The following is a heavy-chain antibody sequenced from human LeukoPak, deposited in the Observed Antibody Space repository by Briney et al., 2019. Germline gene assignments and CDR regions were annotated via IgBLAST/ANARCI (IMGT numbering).Heavy chain of an antibody. J-gene: IGHJ4*02. CDR2: ISSSSSYI. V-gene: IGHV3-21*01. D-gene: IGHD6-13*01. CDR1: GFTFTSYS. Sequence: PGGSLRLSCAASGFTFTSYSMNGVRQAPGKGLEWVSSISSSSSYIYYADSVKGRFTISRDNAKNSLYLQMNSLRAEDTAVYYCARSFLSIAAAATDYWGQGTLVTVSS. CDR3: ARSFLSIAAAATDY.